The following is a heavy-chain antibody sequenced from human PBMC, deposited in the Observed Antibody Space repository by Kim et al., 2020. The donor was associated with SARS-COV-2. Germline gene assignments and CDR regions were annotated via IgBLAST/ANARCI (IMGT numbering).Heavy chain of an antibody. Sequence: GESLKISCKGSGYSFTSYWISWVRQMPGKGLEWMGRIDPSDSYTNYSPSFQGHVTISADKSISTAYLQWSSLKASDTAMYYCALAYSSSPPHAFDIWGQGTMVTVSS. CDR1: GYSFTSYW. CDR3: ALAYSSSPPHAFDI. D-gene: IGHD6-13*01. V-gene: IGHV5-10-1*01. J-gene: IGHJ3*02. CDR2: IDPSDSYT.